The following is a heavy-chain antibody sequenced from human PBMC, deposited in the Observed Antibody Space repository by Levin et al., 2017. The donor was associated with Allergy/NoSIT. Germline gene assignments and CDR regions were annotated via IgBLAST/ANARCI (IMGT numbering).Heavy chain of an antibody. J-gene: IGHJ4*02. V-gene: IGHV3-48*02. D-gene: IGHD6-13*01. CDR3: ARDIAASADPFDY. CDR1: GFTFSTHS. CDR2: ISRGSDTI. Sequence: PGESLKISCAASGFTFSTHSMNWVRQAPGKGLEWVSYISRGSDTIYYADSVKGRFTISRDNAKNSLYLQMNSLRDEDTAVYYCARDIAASADPFDYWGQGTLVTVSS.